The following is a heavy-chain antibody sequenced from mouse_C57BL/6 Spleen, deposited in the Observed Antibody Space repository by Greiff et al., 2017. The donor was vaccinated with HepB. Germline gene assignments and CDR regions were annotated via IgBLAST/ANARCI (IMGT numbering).Heavy chain of an antibody. CDR2: IHPSDSDT. CDR3: APHYDRRSYAMDY. J-gene: IGHJ4*01. CDR1: GYTFTSYW. D-gene: IGHD2-4*01. V-gene: IGHV1-74*01. Sequence: VKLVESGAELVKPGASVKVSCKASGYTFTSYWMHWVKQRPGQGLEWIGRIHPSDSDTNYNQKFKGKATLTVDKSSSTAYMQLSSLTSEDSAVYYCAPHYDRRSYAMDYWGQGTSVTVSS.